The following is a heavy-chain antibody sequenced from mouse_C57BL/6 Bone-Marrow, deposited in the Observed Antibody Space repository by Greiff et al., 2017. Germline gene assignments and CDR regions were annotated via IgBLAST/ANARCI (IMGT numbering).Heavy chain of an antibody. J-gene: IGHJ4*01. Sequence: VQLQQPGAELVKPGASVTLSCKASGYTFTSYWMHWVKQRPGQGLEWIGMIHPNSGSTNYNEKFKSKATLTVDKSSSTAYMQLSSLTSEDSAVYYCARWEITRAMDYWGQGTSVTVSS. CDR1: GYTFTSYW. CDR2: IHPNSGST. CDR3: ARWEITRAMDY. V-gene: IGHV1-64*01. D-gene: IGHD2-4*01.